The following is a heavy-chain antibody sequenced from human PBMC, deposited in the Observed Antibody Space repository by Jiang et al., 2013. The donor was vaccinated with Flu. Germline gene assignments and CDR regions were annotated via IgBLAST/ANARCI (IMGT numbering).Heavy chain of an antibody. Sequence: PGLVKPSETLSLTCTVSGGSISSSSYYWGWIRQPPGKGLEWIGSIYYSGSTYYNPSLKSRVTISVDTSKNQFSLKLSSVTAADTAVYYCARRLESSSGWRIFDYWGQGTLVTVSS. CDR2: IYYSGST. CDR3: ARRLESSSGWRIFDY. V-gene: IGHV4-39*01. D-gene: IGHD6-19*01. J-gene: IGHJ4*02. CDR1: GGSISSSSYY.